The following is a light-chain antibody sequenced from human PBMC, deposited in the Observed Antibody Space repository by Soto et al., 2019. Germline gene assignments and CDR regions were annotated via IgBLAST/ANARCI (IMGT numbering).Light chain of an antibody. Sequence: QSVLPQPPSACGTPGQRATISCCGSNSNIGSDIVNCYQLLPGAAPEVLINTTNQRPSGVPERFSGSKSGTSASLAISGLQSEDEANSSCATWDGGLSGPFVFGTGPKVTVL. CDR3: ATWDGGLSGPFV. CDR2: TTN. V-gene: IGLV1-44*01. J-gene: IGLJ1*01. CDR1: NSNIGSDI.